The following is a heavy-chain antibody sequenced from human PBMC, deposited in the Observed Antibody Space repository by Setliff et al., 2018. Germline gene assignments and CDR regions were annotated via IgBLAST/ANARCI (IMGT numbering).Heavy chain of an antibody. J-gene: IGHJ4*02. Sequence: ASVKVSCKASGYSFSTYAMHWARQAPGQRLEWMGWINGGNGNTKYSQKFQGRITITRDTSASTAYMEMSSLRSEDTAVYYCARDREYCSRTSCYIDYWGQGALVTVYS. CDR3: ARDREYCSRTSCYIDY. V-gene: IGHV1-3*01. D-gene: IGHD2-2*02. CDR1: GYSFSTYA. CDR2: INGGNGNT.